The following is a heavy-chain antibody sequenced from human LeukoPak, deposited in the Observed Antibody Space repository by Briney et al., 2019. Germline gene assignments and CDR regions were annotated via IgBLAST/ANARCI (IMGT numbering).Heavy chain of an antibody. D-gene: IGHD2-2*01. V-gene: IGHV1-18*01. CDR1: GYTFISYG. Sequence: ASVTVSCKASGYTFISYGISRVRQAPGQGHEWMGWISAYNGNTNYAQMVQGRGSMTTDKSTSTAYMEVRSLRSDDTAMYYCARDVGDIVTIPAAISVPWGQGTLVTVSS. CDR3: ARDVGDIVTIPAAISVP. CDR2: ISAYNGNT. J-gene: IGHJ5*02.